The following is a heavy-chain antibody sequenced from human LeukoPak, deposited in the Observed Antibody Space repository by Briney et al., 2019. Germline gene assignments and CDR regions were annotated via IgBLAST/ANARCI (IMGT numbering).Heavy chain of an antibody. V-gene: IGHV1-69*04. CDR2: IIPILGIA. CDR3: ARNQGITMVRGVSPVDYYYGMDV. Sequence: GASLKVSCKASGYSFTSYAISWVRQAPGQGFEWMGRIIPILGIANYAQKFQGRVTITADKSTSTAYMELSSLRSEDTAVYYCARNQGITMVRGVSPVDYYYGMDVWGQGTTVTVSS. J-gene: IGHJ6*02. D-gene: IGHD3-10*01. CDR1: GYSFTSYA.